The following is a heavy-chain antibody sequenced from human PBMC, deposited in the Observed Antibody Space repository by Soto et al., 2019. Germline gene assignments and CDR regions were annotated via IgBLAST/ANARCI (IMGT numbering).Heavy chain of an antibody. J-gene: IGHJ4*02. D-gene: IGHD6-13*01. CDR3: ARAAAAGTTLDY. CDR1: GGSISSSNW. Sequence: QVQLQESGPGLVKPSGTLSLTCAVSGGSISSSNWWSWVRQPPGKGLEWIGAIYHSGSTNYNPSLKGRRTRSVAKSKHQFALKLSSVTAADTAVYYCARAAAAGTTLDYWGQGTLVTVSS. V-gene: IGHV4-4*02. CDR2: IYHSGST.